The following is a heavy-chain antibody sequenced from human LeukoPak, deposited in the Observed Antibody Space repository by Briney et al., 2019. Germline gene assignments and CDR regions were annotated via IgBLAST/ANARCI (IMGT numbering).Heavy chain of an antibody. CDR2: IIPIFGTA. J-gene: IGHJ4*02. Sequence: SVKVSCKASGGTFSSYAISWVRQAPGQGLEWMGGIIPIFGTANYAQKFRGRVTITTDESTSTAYMELSSLRSEDTAVYYCARGKRDGYNADYWGQGTLVTVSS. CDR3: ARGKRDGYNADY. CDR1: GGTFSSYA. D-gene: IGHD5-24*01. V-gene: IGHV1-69*05.